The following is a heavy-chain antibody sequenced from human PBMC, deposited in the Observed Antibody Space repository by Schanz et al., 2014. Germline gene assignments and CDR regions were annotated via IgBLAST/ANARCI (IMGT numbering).Heavy chain of an antibody. J-gene: IGHJ3*02. CDR3: ARKMKLGVYGGKGHDSLDI. Sequence: EVQLLESGGGLVQPGGFLRLSCAASGFTFSDAWMHWVRQDPGKGLVWVARINSVGSNTDYADSVTGRFTISRDNAKNTLYLQMNTLRAEDTAVYYCARKMKLGVYGGKGHDSLDIWGQGTMVTVSS. CDR2: INSVGSNT. D-gene: IGHD4-17*01. CDR1: GFTFSDAW. V-gene: IGHV3-74*02.